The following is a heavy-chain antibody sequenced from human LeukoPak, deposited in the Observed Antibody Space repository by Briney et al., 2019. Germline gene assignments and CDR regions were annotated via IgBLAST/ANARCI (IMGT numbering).Heavy chain of an antibody. D-gene: IGHD6-19*01. J-gene: IGHJ3*02. V-gene: IGHV4-38-2*01. CDR3: ARVKASSGWYRSPEDAFDI. Sequence: AETLSLTCAVSGYSISSGYYWGWIRQPPGKGLEWIGSVYHSGSTYYNPSLKCRVTISVDTSKNQFSLKLGSVTAADTAVYYCARVKASSGWYRSPEDAFDIWGQGTMVTVSS. CDR1: GYSISSGYY. CDR2: VYHSGST.